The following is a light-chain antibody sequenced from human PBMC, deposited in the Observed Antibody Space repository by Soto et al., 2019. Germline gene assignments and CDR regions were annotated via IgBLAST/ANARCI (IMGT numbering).Light chain of an antibody. J-gene: IGKJ3*01. CDR2: AAS. CDR1: QGISSW. CDR3: QQANSFPFT. Sequence: DIQMTQSPASVSASVGDRVTSTWRASQGISSWLARYQQKTEKHPKLLIYAASILQSGVPSRFSGSGSGTDFTLTISSLQPEDFATYYCQQANSFPFTFGPGTKVDIK. V-gene: IGKV1-12*01.